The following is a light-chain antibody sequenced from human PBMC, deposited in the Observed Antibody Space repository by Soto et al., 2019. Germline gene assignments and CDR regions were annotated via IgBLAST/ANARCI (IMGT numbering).Light chain of an antibody. J-gene: IGKJ5*01. Sequence: EIVLTQSPATLSLSPGERATLSCRASQSVTTSLAWYQHKPGQAPRLLIYEASNRATGIPARFVGSGSGTDFTLTISGLEPEDFAVYYCQQRRNWPPEVTFGQGTRLDIK. CDR3: QQRRNWPPEVT. V-gene: IGKV3-11*01. CDR1: QSVTTS. CDR2: EAS.